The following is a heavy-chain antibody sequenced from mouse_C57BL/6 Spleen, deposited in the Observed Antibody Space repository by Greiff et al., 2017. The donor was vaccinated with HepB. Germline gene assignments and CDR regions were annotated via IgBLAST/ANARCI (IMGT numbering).Heavy chain of an antibody. J-gene: IGHJ3*01. Sequence: VQLQQSGAELAKPGASVKLSCKASGYTFTSYWMHWVKQRPGQGLEWIGYINPSSGYTKFNQKFKDKATLTADKSSSTAYMQLSRLTYEDSAVYYCAIYYGRSWFAYWGQGTLVTVSA. D-gene: IGHD1-1*01. V-gene: IGHV1-7*01. CDR2: INPSSGYT. CDR3: AIYYGRSWFAY. CDR1: GYTFTSYW.